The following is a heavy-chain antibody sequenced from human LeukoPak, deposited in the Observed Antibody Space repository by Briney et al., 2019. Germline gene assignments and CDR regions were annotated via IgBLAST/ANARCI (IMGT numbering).Heavy chain of an antibody. D-gene: IGHD6-13*01. CDR3: AREARSIAAAGTLATYYYYYMDV. J-gene: IGHJ6*03. CDR1: GFTFSRYS. V-gene: IGHV3-21*01. CDR2: VSSSSNYI. Sequence: NPGGSLRLSCAASGFTFSRYSMNWVRQAPGKGLEWVSSVSSSSNYIYYVDSVKGRFTISRDNAKNSLYLQMNSLRAEDTAVYYCAREARSIAAAGTLATYYYYYMDVWGKGTTVTVSS.